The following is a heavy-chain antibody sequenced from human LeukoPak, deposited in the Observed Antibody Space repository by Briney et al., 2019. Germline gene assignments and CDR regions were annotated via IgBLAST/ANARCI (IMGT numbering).Heavy chain of an antibody. CDR2: ISWNSGSI. J-gene: IGHJ4*02. CDR1: GFTFDDYA. D-gene: IGHD5-18*01. Sequence: GRSLRLSCAASGFTFDDYAMHWVRQAPGKGLEWVSGISWNSGSIGYADSVKGRFTISRDNAKNSLYLQMNSLRAEDTALYYCAKGYSYGYSYFEYWGQGTLVTVSS. CDR3: AKGYSYGYSYFEY. V-gene: IGHV3-9*01.